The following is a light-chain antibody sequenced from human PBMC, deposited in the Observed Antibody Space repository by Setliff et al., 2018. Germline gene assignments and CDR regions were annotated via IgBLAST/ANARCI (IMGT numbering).Light chain of an antibody. CDR2: GTS. Sequence: EIVLTQSPGTLSLSPGETATLSCRASQSVSSSYLAWYQQKPGQAPRLLIYGTSSRATGIPDRFSGSGSGTDFTLTIRRLEPEDFAVYYCQRFDRTSRTFGQGTKVDIK. CDR3: QRFDRTSRT. V-gene: IGKV3-20*01. CDR1: QSVSSSY. J-gene: IGKJ1*01.